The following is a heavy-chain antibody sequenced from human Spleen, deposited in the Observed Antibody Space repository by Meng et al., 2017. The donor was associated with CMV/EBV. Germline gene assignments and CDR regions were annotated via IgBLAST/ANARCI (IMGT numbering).Heavy chain of an antibody. CDR1: GGSISSYY. J-gene: IGHJ4*02. D-gene: IGHD6-19*01. CDR2: IYYSGST. CDR3: ARHSSGWYPYYFDY. Sequence: QVPLTESGPGLVKPLEPLSLTCTVSGGSISSYYWSWIRQPPGKGLEWIGYIYYSGSTNYNPSLKSRVTISVDTSKNQFSLKLSSVTAADTAVYYCARHSSGWYPYYFDYWGQGTLVTVSS. V-gene: IGHV4-59*01.